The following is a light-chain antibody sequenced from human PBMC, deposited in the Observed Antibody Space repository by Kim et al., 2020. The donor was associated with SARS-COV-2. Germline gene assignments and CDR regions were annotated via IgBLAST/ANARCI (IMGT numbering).Light chain of an antibody. CDR1: QRIRKW. Sequence: SVGARATITCRGSQRIRKWLAWYQQKQGKAPKLLIFRASAVETGVPSRFSGSGYGTEFSLTISDLQPDDFATYYCQQYDTNLSVTFGQGTKVDIK. CDR2: RAS. V-gene: IGKV1-5*03. CDR3: QQYDTNLSVT. J-gene: IGKJ1*01.